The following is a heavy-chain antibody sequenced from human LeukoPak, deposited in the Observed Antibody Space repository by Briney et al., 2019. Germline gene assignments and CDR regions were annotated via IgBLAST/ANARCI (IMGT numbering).Heavy chain of an antibody. CDR3: ARDEGV. Sequence: GGSLRLSCTASGFAFSYENMNWVRQVPEKGLEWVSSVSRAATYIHYADSVEGRFTISRDNAKNTLYLQMNSLRVEDTGVYYCARDEGVWGQGTLVTVSS. CDR2: VSRAATYI. CDR1: GFAFSYEN. D-gene: IGHD3-10*01. J-gene: IGHJ4*02. V-gene: IGHV3-21*01.